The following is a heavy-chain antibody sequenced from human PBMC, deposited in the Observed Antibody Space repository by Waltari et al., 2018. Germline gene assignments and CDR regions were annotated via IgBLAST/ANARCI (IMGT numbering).Heavy chain of an antibody. J-gene: IGHJ4*02. D-gene: IGHD2-15*01. CDR3: ARDRGRGLYLDS. CDR1: W. Sequence: WWSWVHQPPGKGLEWIGQVHGGKTNYNPSFASRVTVSLDTPNNQFSLRVTSVTAADSAIYYCARDRGRGLYLDSWGPGTLVAVSP. CDR2: VHGGKT. V-gene: IGHV4-4*02.